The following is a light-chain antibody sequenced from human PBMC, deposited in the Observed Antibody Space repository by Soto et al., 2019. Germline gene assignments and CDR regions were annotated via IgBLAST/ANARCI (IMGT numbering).Light chain of an antibody. V-gene: IGLV1-51*01. CDR3: GSWDSSLRAYV. J-gene: IGLJ1*01. CDR1: SSNIGGNS. CDR2: DDD. Sequence: QSVLTRPPSVSAAPGQRVTISCSGSSSNIGGNSVSWYQQLPGTAPKLLIYDDDKRPSGIPDRFPGSKSGTSATLGITGFQTGDEADYYCGSWDSSLRAYVFGTGTKVTVL.